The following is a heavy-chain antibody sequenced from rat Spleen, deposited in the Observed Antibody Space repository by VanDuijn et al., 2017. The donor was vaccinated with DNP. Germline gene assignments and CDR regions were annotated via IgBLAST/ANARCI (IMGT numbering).Heavy chain of an antibody. CDR3: VRPVRFYSGPFDS. D-gene: IGHD1-1*01. Sequence: EVQLVESGGGLVQPGRSLKLSCAASGFSFSDYDMAWVRQAPTKGLEWVACMSPTTRSSYYRDSVKGRFTVSRDDATSTLYLQMDSLRSEDTAIYHCVRPVRFYSGPFDSWGRGLMVTVSS. V-gene: IGHV5-25*01. J-gene: IGHJ2*01. CDR2: MSPTTRSS. CDR1: GFSFSDYD.